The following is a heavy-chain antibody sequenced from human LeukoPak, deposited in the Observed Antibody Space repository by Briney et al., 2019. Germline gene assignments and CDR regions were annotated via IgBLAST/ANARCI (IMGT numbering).Heavy chain of an antibody. D-gene: IGHD3-10*01. Sequence: SSETLSLTCTVSGGSISSSSYYWGWIRQPPGKGLEWIGSIYYSGSTYYNPSLKSRVTISVDTSKNQFSLKLSSVTAADTAVYYCARIIGGLHDYWGQGTLVTVSS. J-gene: IGHJ4*02. CDR1: GGSISSSSYY. CDR3: ARIIGGLHDY. V-gene: IGHV4-39*07. CDR2: IYYSGST.